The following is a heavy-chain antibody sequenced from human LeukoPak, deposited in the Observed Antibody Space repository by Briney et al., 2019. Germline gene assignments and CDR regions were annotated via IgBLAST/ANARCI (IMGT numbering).Heavy chain of an antibody. CDR2: IIPIFGTA. D-gene: IGHD3-16*01. CDR1: GGTFSSYA. CDR3: ARGGGGRFAY. V-gene: IGHV1-69*05. Sequence: GSSVKVSCKASGGTFSSYAISWVRQAPGQGLEWMGRIIPIFGTANYAQKLQGRVTMTTDTSTSTAYMELRSLRSDDTAVYYCARGGGGRFAYWGQGTLVTVSS. J-gene: IGHJ4*02.